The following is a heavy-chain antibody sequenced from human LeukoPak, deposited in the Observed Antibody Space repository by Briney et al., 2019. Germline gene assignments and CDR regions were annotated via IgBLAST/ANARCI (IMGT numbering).Heavy chain of an antibody. D-gene: IGHD3-22*01. CDR3: AKDMRNYYDSSGLTDY. V-gene: IGHV3-30*18. Sequence: GGSLRLSCAASGFTFSSYGMHGVRQAPGKGLEWVAVISYDGSNKYYADSVKGRFTISRDNSKNTLYLQMNSLRAEDTAVYYYAKDMRNYYDSSGLTDYWGQGTLVTVSS. CDR2: ISYDGSNK. CDR1: GFTFSSYG. J-gene: IGHJ4*02.